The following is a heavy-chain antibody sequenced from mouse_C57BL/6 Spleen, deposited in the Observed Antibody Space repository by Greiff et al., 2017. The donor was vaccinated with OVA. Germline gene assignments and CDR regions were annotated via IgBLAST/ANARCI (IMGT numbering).Heavy chain of an antibody. D-gene: IGHD4-1*01. J-gene: IGHJ4*01. CDR3: ARIALTGTGAMDY. CDR1: GFSLSTFGMG. CDR2: LWWDDVK. V-gene: IGHV8-8*01. Sequence: ESGPGILQPSQTLSLTCSFSGFSLSTFGMGVGWLRPPSGKGLEWLAHLWWDDVKYYNPVLKSWPLISKDTSKNQVFLKIANVDTADTATDYCARIALTGTGAMDYWGQGTSVTVSS.